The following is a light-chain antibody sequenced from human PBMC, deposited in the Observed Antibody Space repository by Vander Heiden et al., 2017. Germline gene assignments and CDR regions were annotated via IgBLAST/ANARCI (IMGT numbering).Light chain of an antibody. CDR1: QRVSSY. CDR2: DAS. J-gene: IGKJ4*01. CDR3: QQRSNWPLT. V-gene: IGKV3-11*01. Sequence: EIVLPQSPATLSLSPGERATLPCRASQRVSSYLAWYQQKPGQAPRLLIYDASNRATGIPARFSGSGSGTDFTLTISSLEPEDFAVYYCQQRSNWPLTFGGGTKVEIK.